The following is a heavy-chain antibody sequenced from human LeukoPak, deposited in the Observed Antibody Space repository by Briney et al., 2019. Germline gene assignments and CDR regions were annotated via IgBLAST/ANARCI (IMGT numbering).Heavy chain of an antibody. CDR1: GFTFSSNW. J-gene: IGHJ1*01. CDR2: INGDGRII. Sequence: GGSLRLSCAASGFTFSSNWMHWVRQAPGKGLVWISRINGDGRIIEHAESVKGRFTISRNNADNTLHLQMNSLRAEDTAVYHCVREVGAPGSFQHWGQGAPVTVPS. D-gene: IGHD1-26*01. CDR3: VREVGAPGSFQH. V-gene: IGHV3-74*03.